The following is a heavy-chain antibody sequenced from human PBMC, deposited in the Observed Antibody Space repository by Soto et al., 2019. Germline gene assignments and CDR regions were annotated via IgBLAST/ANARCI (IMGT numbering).Heavy chain of an antibody. Sequence: QVQLVESGGGVVQPGRSLRLSCAASGFTFSSYAMHWVRQAPGKGLEWVAVLSYDGSNKYYADSVKGRFTISRDNSKNTLYLQMNSLRAEDTALYFCATAEAVAGIGPVDYWGQGTLVTVSS. CDR2: LSYDGSNK. CDR1: GFTFSSYA. V-gene: IGHV3-30-3*01. J-gene: IGHJ4*02. CDR3: ATAEAVAGIGPVDY. D-gene: IGHD6-19*01.